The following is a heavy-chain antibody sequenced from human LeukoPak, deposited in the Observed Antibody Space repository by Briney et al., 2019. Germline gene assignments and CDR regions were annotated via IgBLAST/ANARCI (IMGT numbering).Heavy chain of an antibody. D-gene: IGHD1-26*01. CDR1: GYTFTSYG. J-gene: IGHJ5*02. Sequence: ASVKVSCKASGYTFTSYGISWVRQAPGQGLEWMGWISACNGNTNYAQKLQGRVTMTTDTSTSTAYMELRSLRSDDTAVYYCARDECSGSYQPYFFLLRKNWFDPWGQGTLVTVSS. CDR2: ISACNGNT. V-gene: IGHV1-18*01. CDR3: ARDECSGSYQPYFFLLRKNWFDP.